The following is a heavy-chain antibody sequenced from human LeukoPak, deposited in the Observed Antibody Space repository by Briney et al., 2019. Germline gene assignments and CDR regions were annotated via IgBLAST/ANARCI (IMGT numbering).Heavy chain of an antibody. CDR3: TTDPSSLKGYDSSGYSNWFDP. V-gene: IGHV3-15*01. Sequence: PGGSLRLSCAASGFTFSSYGMHWVRQAPGKGLEWVGRIKSKTDGGTIDYAAPVKGRFTISRDDSKNTLYLQMNSLKTEDTAVYYCTTDPSSLKGYDSSGYSNWFDPWGQGTLVTVSS. D-gene: IGHD3-22*01. J-gene: IGHJ5*02. CDR1: GFTFSSYG. CDR2: IKSKTDGGTI.